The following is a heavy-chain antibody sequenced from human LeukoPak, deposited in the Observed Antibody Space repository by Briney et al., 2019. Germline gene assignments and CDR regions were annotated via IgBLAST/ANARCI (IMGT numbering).Heavy chain of an antibody. Sequence: SVKVSCKASGGTFSSYAISWVRQAPGQGLEWMGGIIPIFGTANYAQKFQGRVTITTDESTSTAYMELSSLRSEDTAVYYCARVAYCGGDCYWFDYWGQGTLVTVSS. CDR2: IIPIFGTA. J-gene: IGHJ4*02. V-gene: IGHV1-69*05. CDR1: GGTFSSYA. CDR3: ARVAYCGGDCYWFDY. D-gene: IGHD2-21*02.